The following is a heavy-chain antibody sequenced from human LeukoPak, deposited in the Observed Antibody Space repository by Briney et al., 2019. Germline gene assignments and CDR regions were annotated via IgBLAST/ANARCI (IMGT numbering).Heavy chain of an antibody. Sequence: ASVKVSCKASGYTFTSYDINWVRQATGQGLEWMGWMNPNSGNTDYAQKFQGRVTMTRNTSISTAYMELSSLRSENTAVYCCARTTVSDYWGQGTLVTVSS. CDR1: GYTFTSYD. V-gene: IGHV1-8*01. D-gene: IGHD4-4*01. CDR2: MNPNSGNT. J-gene: IGHJ4*02. CDR3: ARTTVSDY.